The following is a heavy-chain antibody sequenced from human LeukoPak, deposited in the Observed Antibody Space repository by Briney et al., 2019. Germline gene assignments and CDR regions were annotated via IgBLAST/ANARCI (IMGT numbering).Heavy chain of an antibody. V-gene: IGHV3-23*01. CDR2: ISGSGGST. D-gene: IGHD1-26*01. CDR3: AKGPYSGSYFGRDY. CDR1: GFTFSSYA. Sequence: GGSLRLSCAASGFTFSSYAMTWVRQAPGKGLEWVSAISGSGGSTYYVDSVKGRFTISRDNSKNTLYLQMNSLRAEDTAVYYCAKGPYSGSYFGRDYWGRGTLVTVSS. J-gene: IGHJ4*02.